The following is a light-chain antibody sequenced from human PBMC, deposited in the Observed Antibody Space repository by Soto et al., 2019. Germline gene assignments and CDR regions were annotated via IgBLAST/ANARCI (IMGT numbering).Light chain of an antibody. CDR2: NND. CDR1: NSNIGGNP. CDR3: ASWDDSLNGRL. J-gene: IGLJ3*02. Sequence: QSVLTQPPSASGPPGQTVPISCSGSNSNIGGNPVSWYQGLPGAAPKLLIYNNDQRPSGVPDRLSGSKSGTSASLAISGPQSDYDADCFSASWDDSLNGRLFGGGTKLTVL. V-gene: IGLV1-44*01.